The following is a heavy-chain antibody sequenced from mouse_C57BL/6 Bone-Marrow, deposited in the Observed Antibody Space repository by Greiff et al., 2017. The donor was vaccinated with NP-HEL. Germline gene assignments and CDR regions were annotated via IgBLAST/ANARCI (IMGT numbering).Heavy chain of an antibody. CDR3: TRGDSNCPYYYAMDY. CDR1: GYTFTSYW. V-gene: IGHV1-5*01. J-gene: IGHJ4*01. Sequence: EVQLQQSGTVLARPGASVKMSCKTSGYTFTSYWMHWVKQRPGQGLEWIGAIYPGNSDTSYNQKFKGKAKLTAVTSASTAYMELSSLTNEDSAVYYCTRGDSNCPYYYAMDYWGQGTSVTVSS. D-gene: IGHD2-5*01. CDR2: IYPGNSDT.